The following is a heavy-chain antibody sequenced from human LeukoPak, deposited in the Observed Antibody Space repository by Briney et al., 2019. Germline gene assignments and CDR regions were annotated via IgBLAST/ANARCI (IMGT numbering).Heavy chain of an antibody. Sequence: GGSLRLSCAASGFTFSSYALSWVRQAPGKGLEWVSTISGSGDTAYYADSVKGRITISRDNSRNTLYLQLSSLRAEDTAVYYCASLWFGELFDSCGQGTLVTVSS. V-gene: IGHV3-23*01. CDR1: GFTFSSYA. CDR2: ISGSGDTA. J-gene: IGHJ4*02. CDR3: ASLWFGELFDS. D-gene: IGHD3-10*01.